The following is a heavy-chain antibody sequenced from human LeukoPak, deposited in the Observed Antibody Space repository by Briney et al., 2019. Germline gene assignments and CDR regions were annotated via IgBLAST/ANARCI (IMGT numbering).Heavy chain of an antibody. Sequence: AGGSLRLSCSAAGFTFSRYCRHWVRYAHGKGLGRVSRINSDGSSTSYADSVKGRFTISRDNAKNTLYLQMNSLAAEDTAVYYCARDYSLDVDYWGQGTLVTVSS. D-gene: IGHD3/OR15-3a*01. CDR1: GFTFSRYC. V-gene: IGHV3-74*01. J-gene: IGHJ4*02. CDR3: ARDYSLDVDY. CDR2: INSDGSST.